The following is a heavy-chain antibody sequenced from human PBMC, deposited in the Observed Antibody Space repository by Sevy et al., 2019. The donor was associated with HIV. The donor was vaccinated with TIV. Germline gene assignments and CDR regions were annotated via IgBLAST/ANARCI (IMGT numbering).Heavy chain of an antibody. CDR2: ITWNSDSV. J-gene: IGHJ3*01. CDR3: VLVRDSDAFEV. V-gene: IGHV3-9*01. D-gene: IGHD2-8*02. CDR1: GFTFGDHA. Sequence: GGSLRLSCEGSGFTFGDHAMHWVRQAPGKGLEWVSGITWNSDSVAYADSVKGRFTISRDDARKSLYLQMNSLRTDDTAFYYCVLVRDSDAFEVWGQGTMVTVSS.